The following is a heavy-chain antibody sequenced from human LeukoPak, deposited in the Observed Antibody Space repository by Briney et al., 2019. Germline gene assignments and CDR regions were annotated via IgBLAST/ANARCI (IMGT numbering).Heavy chain of an antibody. D-gene: IGHD3-22*01. CDR2: IYYSGST. CDR3: ARDHNAYDSSGYSNAFDI. V-gene: IGHV4-59*01. CDR1: GGSIGTYY. J-gene: IGHJ3*02. Sequence: SETLSLTCTVSGGSIGTYYWSWIRQPPGKGLEWIGYIYYSGSTNYNPSLKSRVTISVDTSKNQFSLKLSSVTAADTAVYYCARDHNAYDSSGYSNAFDIWGQGTMVTVSS.